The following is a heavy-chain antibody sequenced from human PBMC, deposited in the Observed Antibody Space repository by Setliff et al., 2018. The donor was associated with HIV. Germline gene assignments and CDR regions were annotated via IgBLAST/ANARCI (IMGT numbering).Heavy chain of an antibody. CDR2: IDPADSYT. D-gene: IGHD3-10*01. Sequence: GESLKISCKGSGFSFTSYWISWVRQMPGKGLEWMGRIDPADSYTHYSPSFQGHITISIDKSISSASLHWSSLGTSDTAIYYCARHFGYNPGWFDSWGQGTLVTAPQ. V-gene: IGHV5-10-1*01. CDR3: ARHFGYNPGWFDS. CDR1: GFSFTSYW. J-gene: IGHJ5*01.